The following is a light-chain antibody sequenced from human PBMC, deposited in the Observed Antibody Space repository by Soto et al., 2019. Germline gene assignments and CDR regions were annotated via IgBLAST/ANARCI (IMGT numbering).Light chain of an antibody. CDR3: QLLNSFPLT. J-gene: IGKJ4*01. Sequence: DIQLTQSPSFLSASVGDRVSITCRASQGISSYLAWYQQKPGKVPKLLILAASTLQSGVPSRFSGSGSGTEFTLTISSLQPEDFATYYCQLLNSFPLTFGGGTKVEIK. CDR1: QGISSY. CDR2: AAS. V-gene: IGKV1-9*01.